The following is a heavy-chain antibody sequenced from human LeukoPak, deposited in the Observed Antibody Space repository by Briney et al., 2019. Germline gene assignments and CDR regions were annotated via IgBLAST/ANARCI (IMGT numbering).Heavy chain of an antibody. CDR1: GGSFSGYY. Sequence: SETLSLTCAVYGGSFSGYYWSWIRQPPGKGLEWIGEINHSGSTNYNPPLKSRVTISVDTSKNQFSLKLSSVTAADTAVYYCARGQPHYDFWSGYYFKGGNGKYYFDYWGQGTLVTVSS. CDR2: INHSGST. D-gene: IGHD3-3*01. CDR3: ARGQPHYDFWSGYYFKGGNGKYYFDY. V-gene: IGHV4-34*01. J-gene: IGHJ4*02.